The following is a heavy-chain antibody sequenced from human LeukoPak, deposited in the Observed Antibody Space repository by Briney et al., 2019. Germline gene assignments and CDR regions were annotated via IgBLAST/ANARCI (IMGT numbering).Heavy chain of an antibody. D-gene: IGHD3-22*01. Sequence: SGGSTYYADSVKGRFTISRDNSKNTLYLQMNSLRAEDTAVYYCAKVEKYYYDSSGPKYFQHWGQGTLVTVSS. CDR2: SGGST. CDR3: AKVEKYYYDSSGPKYFQH. V-gene: IGHV3-23*01. J-gene: IGHJ1*01.